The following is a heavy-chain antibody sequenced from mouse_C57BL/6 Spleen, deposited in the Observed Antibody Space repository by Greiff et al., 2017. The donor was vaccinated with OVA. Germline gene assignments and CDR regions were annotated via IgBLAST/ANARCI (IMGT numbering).Heavy chain of an antibody. V-gene: IGHV1-18*01. J-gene: IGHJ1*03. CDR3: ARGGYITTVVDWYFDV. CDR2: INPNNGGT. Sequence: SGPELVKPGASVKIPCKASGYTFTDYNMDWVKQSHGKSLEWIGDINPNNGGTIYNQKFKGKATLTVDKSSSTAYMELRSLTSEDTAVYYCARGGYITTVVDWYFDVWGTGTTVTVSS. D-gene: IGHD1-1*01. CDR1: GYTFTDYN.